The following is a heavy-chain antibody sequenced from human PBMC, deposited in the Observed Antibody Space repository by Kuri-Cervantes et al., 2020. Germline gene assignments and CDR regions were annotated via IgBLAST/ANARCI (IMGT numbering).Heavy chain of an antibody. D-gene: IGHD6-19*01. CDR2: IWYDGSNK. J-gene: IGHJ4*02. CDR1: GFTFDDYA. CDR3: ARDSKVIAVATEFDY. Sequence: GESLKISCAASGFTFDDYAMHWVRQAPGKGLEWVAVIWYDGSNKYYADSVKGRFTISRDNAENSLYLQMNSLRAEDTAVYYCARDSKVIAVATEFDYWGQGTLVTVSS. V-gene: IGHV3-33*08.